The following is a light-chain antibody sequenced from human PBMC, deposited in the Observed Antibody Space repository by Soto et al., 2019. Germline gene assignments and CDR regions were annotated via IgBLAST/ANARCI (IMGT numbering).Light chain of an antibody. J-gene: IGKJ2*01. V-gene: IGKV4-1*01. Sequence: DIVMTQSPDSLAVSLGERATFNCKSSQTLLYSSNNKNYLAWYQQKPGQPPKVIIYWASTRNSGVPDRFSGSGSGTDFSLTISSLQAEDVAVYYFQQYYTPPYTLGQGTKVDIK. CDR1: QTLLYSSNNKNY. CDR2: WAS. CDR3: QQYYTPPYT.